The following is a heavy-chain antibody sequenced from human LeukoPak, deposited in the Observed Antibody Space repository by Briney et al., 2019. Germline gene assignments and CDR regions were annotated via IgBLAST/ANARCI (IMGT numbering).Heavy chain of an antibody. Sequence: PGGSLRLSCAASGFTFSSYAMSWVRQAPGKGLEWVSAISGSGGSTYYADSVKGRFTISRDNSKNTLYLQMNSLRAEDTAVYYCARVPVYYDSSEFDYWGQGTLVTVSS. V-gene: IGHV3-23*01. CDR1: GFTFSSYA. CDR3: ARVPVYYDSSEFDY. J-gene: IGHJ4*02. D-gene: IGHD3-22*01. CDR2: ISGSGGST.